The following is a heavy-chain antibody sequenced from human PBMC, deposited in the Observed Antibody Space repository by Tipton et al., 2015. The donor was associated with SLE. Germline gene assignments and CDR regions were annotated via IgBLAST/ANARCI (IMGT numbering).Heavy chain of an antibody. V-gene: IGHV4-61*01. CDR3: ARESEYSDTSGYYSWYFDL. Sequence: TLSLTCTVSGGSVSSGNYYWSWIRQPPGKGLEWIGFIYYSGSTHYNPSLKSRVTISVDTSKNQFSLKLSSVTAADTAAYYCARESEYSDTSGYYSWYFDLWGRGTLVTVSS. D-gene: IGHD3-22*01. J-gene: IGHJ2*01. CDR1: GGSVSSGNYY. CDR2: IYYSGST.